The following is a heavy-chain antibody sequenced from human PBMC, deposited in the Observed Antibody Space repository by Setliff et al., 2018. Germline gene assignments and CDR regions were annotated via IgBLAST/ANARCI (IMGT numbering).Heavy chain of an antibody. CDR3: TRSRAPRVVLAADFDF. CDR2: ISPYSGET. J-gene: IGHJ4*02. CDR1: DVSISSSSFY. D-gene: IGHD3-16*01. Sequence: PSETLSLTCTVSDVSISSSSFYWTRIRQPPGKGLEWMGWISPYSGETNYAQKFQDRLSVTADTSSKTTYMELRSLTSDDTAVYFCTRSRAPRVVLAADFDFWGQGTLVTVSS. V-gene: IGHV4-61*01.